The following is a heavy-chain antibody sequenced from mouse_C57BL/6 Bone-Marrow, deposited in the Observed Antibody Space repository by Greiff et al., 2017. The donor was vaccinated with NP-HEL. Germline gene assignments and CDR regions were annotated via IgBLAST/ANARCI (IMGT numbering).Heavy chain of an antibody. CDR2: IDPSDSET. V-gene: IGHV1-52*01. CDR3: AREIYYGSSQYYFDY. CDR1: GYTFTSYW. J-gene: IGHJ2*01. D-gene: IGHD1-1*01. Sequence: QVQLQQPGAELVRPGSSVKLSCKASGYTFTSYWMHWVKQRPIQGLEWIGNIDPSDSETHYNQKFKDKATLTVDKSSSTAYMQRSSLTSEDSAVYYCAREIYYGSSQYYFDYWGQGTTLTVSS.